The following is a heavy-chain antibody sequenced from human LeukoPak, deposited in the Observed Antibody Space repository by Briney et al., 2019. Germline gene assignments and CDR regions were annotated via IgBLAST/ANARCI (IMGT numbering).Heavy chain of an antibody. J-gene: IGHJ4*02. D-gene: IGHD3-3*02. CDR3: ARGDPFAVIDY. CDR1: GYTFTDYY. Sequence: ASVKVSCKASGYTFTDYYMHWVRQAPGQGHKWMGWINPNSGGTNYAQKFQGRVTMTRDTSISAAYMELSRLRFDDTAVYYCARGDPFAVIDYWGQGTLVTVSS. CDR2: INPNSGGT. V-gene: IGHV1-2*02.